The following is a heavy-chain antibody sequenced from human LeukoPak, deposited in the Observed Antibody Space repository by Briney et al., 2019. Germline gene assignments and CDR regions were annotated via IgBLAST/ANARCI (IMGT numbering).Heavy chain of an antibody. J-gene: IGHJ4*02. D-gene: IGHD2-2*02. CDR1: GFTFSSYW. CDR3: ACYFRCSSNSCYTNY. Sequence: GGSLRLSCAASGFTFSSYWMHWVRQAPGKGLVWVSRINPEGSSTNYADSVKGRFTISRDNAKNTLYLQMNSLRAEDTAVYYCACYFRCSSNSCYTNYWGQGTLVTVSS. CDR2: INPEGSST. V-gene: IGHV3-74*01.